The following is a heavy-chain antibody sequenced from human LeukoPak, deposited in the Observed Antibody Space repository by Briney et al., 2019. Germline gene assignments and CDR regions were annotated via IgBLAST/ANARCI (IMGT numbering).Heavy chain of an antibody. CDR1: GGSISSYF. J-gene: IGHJ4*02. D-gene: IGHD3-10*01. CDR3: ARERSGSYYENFDY. V-gene: IGHV4-59*01. Sequence: PSETLSLTCTVSGGSISSYFWSWIRQPPGMGLEWIGYVYYSGSPNYNPSLKSRVTISVDTSKNQFSLRLRSVTAADTAVYYCARERSGSYYENFDYWGQGTLVTVSS. CDR2: VYYSGSP.